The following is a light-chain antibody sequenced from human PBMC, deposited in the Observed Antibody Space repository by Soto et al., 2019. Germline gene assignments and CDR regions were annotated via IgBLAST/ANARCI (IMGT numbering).Light chain of an antibody. Sequence: EIVMTQSPATLSVSPGERVTLSCRASQFISNSLAWYQQRPGQPPRLLIYGASTRAAGISARFSGSGSGTEFTLTISSLQPDDFATYYCQHYKSYSGTFGQGTKVDIK. CDR1: QFISNS. J-gene: IGKJ1*01. CDR2: GAS. CDR3: QHYKSYSGT. V-gene: IGKV3-15*01.